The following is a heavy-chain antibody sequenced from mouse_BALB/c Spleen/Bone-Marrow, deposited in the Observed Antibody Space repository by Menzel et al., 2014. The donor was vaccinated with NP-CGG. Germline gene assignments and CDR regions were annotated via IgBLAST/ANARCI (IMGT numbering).Heavy chain of an antibody. CDR3: GGQDGYYGGFAY. Sequence: EVQLQQSGPELVKPGASVKISCKASGYSFTGYFMNWVKLSHGKSLEWIGRINPYNGDTFYNQKFKGKATLTVDKSSSTAHMELLSLTSEDSAVYYCGGQDGYYGGFAYWGQGTLVTVSA. D-gene: IGHD2-3*01. CDR1: GYSFTGYF. CDR2: INPYNGDT. J-gene: IGHJ3*01. V-gene: IGHV1-37*01.